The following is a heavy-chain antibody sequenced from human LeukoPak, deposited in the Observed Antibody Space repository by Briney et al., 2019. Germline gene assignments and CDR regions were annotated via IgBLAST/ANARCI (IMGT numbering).Heavy chain of an antibody. Sequence: ASVKVSCKASGYTFTGYYMHWVRQAPGQGLEWMGWINPYSGDTNYAQKFQGRVTMTRDTSISTAYMELSRLRSDDTAVYYCARDSGSYFVPPDQLDYWGQGTLVTVSS. D-gene: IGHD1-26*01. CDR2: INPYSGDT. CDR1: GYTFTGYY. J-gene: IGHJ4*02. CDR3: ARDSGSYFVPPDQLDY. V-gene: IGHV1-2*02.